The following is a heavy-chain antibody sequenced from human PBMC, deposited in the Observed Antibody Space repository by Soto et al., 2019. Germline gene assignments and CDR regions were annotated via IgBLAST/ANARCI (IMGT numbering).Heavy chain of an antibody. J-gene: IGHJ6*02. V-gene: IGHV3-21*01. CDR3: ARENKDVNKSTSISSGFHGMDV. Sequence: GALRISCEGSVFTFRSYSMNWVRQAPGRGLEWVASISTSSRFIYYGDSVRGRFIISRDNAKNSLDLQMDSLRVEDTAVYYCARENKDVNKSTSISSGFHGMDVWGQGITVTVSS. D-gene: IGHD2-2*01. CDR2: ISTSSRFI. CDR1: VFTFRSYS.